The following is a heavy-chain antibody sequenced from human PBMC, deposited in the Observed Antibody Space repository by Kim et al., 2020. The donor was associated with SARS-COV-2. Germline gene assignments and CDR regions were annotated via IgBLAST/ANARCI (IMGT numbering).Heavy chain of an antibody. J-gene: IGHJ4*02. CDR3: ARGVSEYSSSWYRPINFGN. CDR2: ISSSSSYT. Sequence: GGSLRLSCAVSGFTFSDYYMSWIRQAPGKGLEWVSYISSSSSYTNYADSVKGRFTISRDNAKNSLYLQMNSLRAEDTAVYYCARGVSEYSSSWYRPINFGNWGQGTLVTVSS. CDR1: GFTFSDYY. D-gene: IGHD6-13*01. V-gene: IGHV3-11*05.